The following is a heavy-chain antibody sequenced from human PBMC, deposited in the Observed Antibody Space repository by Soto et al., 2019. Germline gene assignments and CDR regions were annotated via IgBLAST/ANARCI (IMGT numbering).Heavy chain of an antibody. CDR2: ISYDGSNK. CDR1: GFTFSSYG. J-gene: IGHJ6*02. D-gene: IGHD6-19*01. CDR3: SKSYSSDRPAPYYYYGMDV. V-gene: IGHV3-30*18. Sequence: GGSLRLSCTASGFTFSSYGMNWVRQAPGKGLERVAVISYDGSNKYYADSVKGRFTISRDNSKNTLDLQMNSLRAEDTAVYYCSKSYSSDRPAPYYYYGMDVWGQGTTVTVSS.